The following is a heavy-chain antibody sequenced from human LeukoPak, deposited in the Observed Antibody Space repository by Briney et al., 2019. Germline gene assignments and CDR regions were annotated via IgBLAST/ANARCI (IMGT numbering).Heavy chain of an antibody. J-gene: IGHJ4*02. V-gene: IGHV3-23*01. CDR2: ISGSGGST. Sequence: GGSLRLSCAASGFTFSSYAMSWVRQAPGKGLEWVSAISGSGGSTYYADSVKGRFTISRDNSKNTLYLQMNSLRDEDTAVYYCARDHYYGSGSPDYWGQGTLVTVSS. D-gene: IGHD3-10*01. CDR3: ARDHYYGSGSPDY. CDR1: GFTFSSYA.